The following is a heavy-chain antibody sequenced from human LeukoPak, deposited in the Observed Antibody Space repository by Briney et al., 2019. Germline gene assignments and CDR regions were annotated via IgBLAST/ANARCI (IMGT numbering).Heavy chain of an antibody. J-gene: IGHJ4*02. CDR2: ISYNGSNK. CDR1: GCTFSCYA. CDR3: ARAYRGYSSGWYSGGPAY. D-gene: IGHD6-19*01. V-gene: IGHV3-30-3*01. Sequence: GRCMRLSCAASGCTFSCYAMHWVRQAPGKGLEWVAVISYNGSNKYYADSVKGRFTISRDNSKNTLYLQMNSLRAEDTAVYYCARAYRGYSSGWYSGGPAYWGQGTLVSVSS.